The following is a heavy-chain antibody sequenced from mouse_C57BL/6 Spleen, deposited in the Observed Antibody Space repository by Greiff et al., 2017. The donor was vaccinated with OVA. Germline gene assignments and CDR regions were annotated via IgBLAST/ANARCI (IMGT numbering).Heavy chain of an antibody. CDR1: GYTFTSYW. CDR3: ARYCYDCEFAY. CDR2: IYPGSGST. Sequence: QVQLQQPGAELVKPGASVKMSCKASGYTFTSYWITWVKQRPGQGLEWIGDIYPGSGSTNYNEKFKSKATLTVDTSSSTACLQLSSLTSEDSAVYYCARYCYDCEFAYWGKGTLVTVSA. V-gene: IGHV1-55*01. J-gene: IGHJ3*01. D-gene: IGHD2-4*01.